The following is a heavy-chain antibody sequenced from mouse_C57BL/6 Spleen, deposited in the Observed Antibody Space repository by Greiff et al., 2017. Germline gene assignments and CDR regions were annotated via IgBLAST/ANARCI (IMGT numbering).Heavy chain of an antibody. Sequence: QVQLQQPGAELVRPGASVTLSCKASGYTFTDYEMHWVKQTPVHGLEWIGAIDPETGGTAYNQKFKGKAILTADKSSSTAYMELLSLTSEDSAVYYCTFYYETALDYGGQGTSLTVSS. V-gene: IGHV1-15*01. CDR2: IDPETGGT. D-gene: IGHD2-4*01. CDR3: TFYYETALDY. J-gene: IGHJ2*02. CDR1: GYTFTDYE.